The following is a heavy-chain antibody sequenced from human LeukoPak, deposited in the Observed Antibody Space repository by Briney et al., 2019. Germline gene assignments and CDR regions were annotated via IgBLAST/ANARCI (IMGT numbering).Heavy chain of an antibody. CDR3: ATGHLRAITIHDGMDV. D-gene: IGHD3-3*01. CDR2: FDPEDGET. CDR1: GYTLTELS. J-gene: IGHJ6*02. V-gene: IGHV1-24*01. Sequence: ASVKVSCKVSGYTLTELSMHWVRQAPGKGLEWMGGFDPEDGETIYAQKFQGRVTMTEDTSTDTAYMELSSLRSEDTAVYYCATGHLRAITIHDGMDVWDQGTTVTVSS.